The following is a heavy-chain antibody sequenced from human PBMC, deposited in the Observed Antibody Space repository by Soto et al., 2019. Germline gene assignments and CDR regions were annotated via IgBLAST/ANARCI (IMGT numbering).Heavy chain of an antibody. V-gene: IGHV3-23*01. CDR3: AKDDYYDSSGYSGY. CDR1: GFTFSSYA. CDR2: TSGSGGST. D-gene: IGHD3-22*01. Sequence: PGGSLRLSCAASGFTFSSYAMSWVRQAPGKGLEWVSATSGSGGSTYYADSVKGRFTISRDNSKNTLYLQMNSLRAEDTAVYYCAKDDYYDSSGYSGYWAQGTLVPVSS. J-gene: IGHJ4*02.